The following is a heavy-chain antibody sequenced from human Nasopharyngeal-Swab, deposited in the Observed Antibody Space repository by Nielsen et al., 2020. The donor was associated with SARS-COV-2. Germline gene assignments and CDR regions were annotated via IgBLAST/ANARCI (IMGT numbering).Heavy chain of an antibody. CDR3: AKAIVVVPAAMGGYYYYGMDV. J-gene: IGHJ6*02. CDR2: ISGSGGST. CDR1: EFTFSSYA. D-gene: IGHD2-2*01. V-gene: IGHV3-23*01. Sequence: GGSLRLSCAASEFTFSSYAMSWVRQAPGKGLEWVSAISGSGGSTYYADSVKGRFTISRDNSKNTLYLQMNSLRAEDTAVYYCAKAIVVVPAAMGGYYYYGMDVWGQGTTVTVSS.